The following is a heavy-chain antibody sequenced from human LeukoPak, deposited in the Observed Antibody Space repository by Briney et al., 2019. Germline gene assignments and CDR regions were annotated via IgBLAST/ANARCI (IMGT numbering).Heavy chain of an antibody. V-gene: IGHV4-4*02. Sequence: TSETLSLTCSVSIGSISSSKWWSWVRQSPVKGLEWIGEIYLYGTTNYNPSLKSRVTISVDKSKNQFSPKLSSVTAADTAVYYCARSPQPEYYYVPLDVWAKGPRSPSP. D-gene: IGHD3-10*02. J-gene: IGHJ6*02. CDR1: IGSISSSKW. CDR3: ARSPQPEYYYVPLDV. CDR2: IYLYGTT.